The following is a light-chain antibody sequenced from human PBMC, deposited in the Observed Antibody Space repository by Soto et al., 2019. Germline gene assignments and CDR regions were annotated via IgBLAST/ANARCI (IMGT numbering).Light chain of an antibody. Sequence: DIQLTQSPSFLSASVGDRVTITCRASQGISSFLAWYQEKPGEAPTLLIYDASTLQSGVPSRCSGTGSGTDFTLTISSMQPEEFATYYCQQLDSYPITFGQGTRLEIK. CDR1: QGISSF. V-gene: IGKV1-9*01. J-gene: IGKJ5*01. CDR3: QQLDSYPIT. CDR2: DAS.